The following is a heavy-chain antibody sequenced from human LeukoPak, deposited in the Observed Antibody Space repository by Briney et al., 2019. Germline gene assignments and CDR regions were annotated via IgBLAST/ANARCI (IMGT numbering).Heavy chain of an antibody. CDR2: INPNSGGT. D-gene: IGHD4-17*01. J-gene: IGHJ4*02. CDR1: GYTFTSYY. CDR3: ARPYGDYGYFDY. Sequence: ASVKVSCKASGYTFTSYYMHWVRQAPGQGLEWMGWINPNSGGTNYAQKFQGRVTMTRDTSISTAYMELSRLRSDDTAVYYCARPYGDYGYFDYWGQGTLVTVSS. V-gene: IGHV1-2*02.